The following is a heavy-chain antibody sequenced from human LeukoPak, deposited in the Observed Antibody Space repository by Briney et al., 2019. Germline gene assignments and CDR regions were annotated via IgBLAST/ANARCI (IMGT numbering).Heavy chain of an antibody. Sequence: GGSLRLSCAASGFTVSSNYMSWVRQAPGKGLEWVAVIYRGDFIYYADSVKGRFTISRDNSKNTVYLQMNSLRAEDTAVYYCAGSGSYYFDYWGQGTLVTVSS. J-gene: IGHJ4*02. V-gene: IGHV3-66*01. CDR2: IYRGDFI. CDR3: AGSGSYYFDY. D-gene: IGHD3-22*01. CDR1: GFTVSSNY.